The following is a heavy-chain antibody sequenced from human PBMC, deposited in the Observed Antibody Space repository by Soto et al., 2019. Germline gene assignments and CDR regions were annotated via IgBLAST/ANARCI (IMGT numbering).Heavy chain of an antibody. CDR1: GFTCDDYG. J-gene: IGHJ3*02. D-gene: IGHD5-12*01. V-gene: IGHV3-20*04. CDR2: INWNGGST. CDR3: ARDRLTEDIVATVASDI. Sequence: GGSLRLSCAASGFTCDDYGMSWVRQAPGKGLEWVSGINWNGGSTGYADSVKGRFTISRDNAKNSLYLQMNSLRAEDTALYYCARDRLTEDIVATVASDIWGQGTMVTVS.